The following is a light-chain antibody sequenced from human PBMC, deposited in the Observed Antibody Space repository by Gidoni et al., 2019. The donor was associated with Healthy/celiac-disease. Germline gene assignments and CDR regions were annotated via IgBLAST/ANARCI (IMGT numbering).Light chain of an antibody. Sequence: EIVLTPSPATLSLSPGERATLSCRASQSVSSYLAWYQQKPGQAPRLLIYDASNRATGIPARFSGSGSGTDFTLTISSLEPEDFAVYYCQQRSNWLAPFGGGTKVEIK. CDR2: DAS. J-gene: IGKJ4*01. CDR3: QQRSNWLAP. CDR1: QSVSSY. V-gene: IGKV3-11*01.